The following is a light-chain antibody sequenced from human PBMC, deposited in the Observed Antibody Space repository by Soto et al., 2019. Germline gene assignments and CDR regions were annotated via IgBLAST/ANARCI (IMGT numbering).Light chain of an antibody. CDR2: EVS. CDR3: SSYTRSSTLVV. V-gene: IGLV2-14*01. CDR1: SSDVGGYNF. J-gene: IGLJ2*01. Sequence: QSALTQPASVSGSPGQSITISCTGTSSDVGGYNFVSWYQQHPGKAQKLMIFEVSNRPSGVSNRFSGSKSGNTASLTISGLQAEDEDDYYCSSYTRSSTLVVFGGGTKVTVL.